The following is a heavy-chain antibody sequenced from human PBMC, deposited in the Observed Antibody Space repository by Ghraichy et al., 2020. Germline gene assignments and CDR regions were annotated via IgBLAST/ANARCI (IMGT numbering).Heavy chain of an antibody. J-gene: IGHJ6*02. CDR3: ARAVVAAPGDFRYYGMDV. CDR1: GGSFSGYY. Sequence: SETLSLTCAVYGGSFSGYYWSWIRQPLGKGLEWIGEINHSGSTNYNPSLKSRVTISVDTSKNQFSLKLSSVTAADTAVYYCARAVVAAPGDFRYYGMDVWGQGTTVTVSS. D-gene: IGHD2-15*01. V-gene: IGHV4-34*01. CDR2: INHSGST.